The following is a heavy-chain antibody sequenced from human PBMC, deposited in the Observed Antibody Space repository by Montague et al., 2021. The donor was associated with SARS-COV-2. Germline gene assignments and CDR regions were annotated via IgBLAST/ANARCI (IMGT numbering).Heavy chain of an antibody. CDR2: INGGGDSK. Sequence: SLRLSCAASGFRFLNDAMNWVRQAPGKGLEGGSGINGGGDSKFYTGSGKGRFTISRDNPKNTVYLQMNSLRAEDTAVYFCAKDTLRTTVAFFDLWGQGTHVTVSS. V-gene: IGHV3-23*01. CDR1: GFRFLNDA. CDR3: AKDTLRTTVAFFDL. D-gene: IGHD6-19*01. J-gene: IGHJ5*02.